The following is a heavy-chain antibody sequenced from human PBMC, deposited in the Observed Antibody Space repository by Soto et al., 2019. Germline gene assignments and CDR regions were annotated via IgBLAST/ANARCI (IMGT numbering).Heavy chain of an antibody. V-gene: IGHV2-70*01. Sequence: SGPTMVNSTQTPPLTEAFAGLSRTTSRIYITLIRQPPLKALEWLALIDLYEDKDYITSPKTRLNISKDTSKNQVVLTMTNMDPVDTATYSCARIRAYSYGPNYYYYGMDVWGQGTKVTVSS. D-gene: IGHD5-18*01. J-gene: IGHJ6*02. CDR2: IDLYEDK. CDR1: GLSRTTSRIY. CDR3: ARIRAYSYGPNYYYYGMDV.